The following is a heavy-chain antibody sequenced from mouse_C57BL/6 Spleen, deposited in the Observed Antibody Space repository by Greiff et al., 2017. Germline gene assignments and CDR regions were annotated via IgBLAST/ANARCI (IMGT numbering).Heavy chain of an antibody. J-gene: IGHJ4*01. CDR1: GFSLTSYG. D-gene: IGHD2-4*01. CDR3: ARQYYDYDVEAMDY. CDR2: IWSDGST. Sequence: VQLQQSGPGLVAPSQSLSITCTVSGFSLTSYGVHWVRQPPGKGLEWLVVIWSDGSTTYDSALNSRLSISKDNSKSQVFLKMNSLQTDDTAMYYCARQYYDYDVEAMDYWGQGTSVTVSS. V-gene: IGHV2-6-1*01.